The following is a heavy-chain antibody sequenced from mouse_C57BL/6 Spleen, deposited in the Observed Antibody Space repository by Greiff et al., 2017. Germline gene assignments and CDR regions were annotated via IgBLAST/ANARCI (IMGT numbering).Heavy chain of an antibody. D-gene: IGHD2-1*01. CDR1: GFNIKDYY. CDR3: TTGNYGNYVGFAY. Sequence: VQLQQSGAELVRPGASVKLSCTASGFNIKDYYMHWVKQRPEQGLEWIGRIDPEDGDTEYAPKFQGKATMTADTSSNTAYLQLSSLTSDDTAVYYCTTGNYGNYVGFAYWGQGTLVTVSA. J-gene: IGHJ3*01. CDR2: IDPEDGDT. V-gene: IGHV14-1*01.